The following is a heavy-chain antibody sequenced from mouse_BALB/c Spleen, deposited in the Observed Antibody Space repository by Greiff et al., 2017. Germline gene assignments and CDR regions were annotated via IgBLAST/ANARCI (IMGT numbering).Heavy chain of an antibody. Sequence: QVHVKQSGPGLVAPSQSLSITCTVSGFSLTGYGVNWVRQPPGKGLEWLGMIWGDGSTDYNSALKSRLSISKDNSKSQVFLKMNSLQTDDTARYYCARVHYDEDWYFDGWGAGTTVTGAS. J-gene: IGHJ1*01. CDR3: ARVHYDEDWYFDG. CDR1: GFSLTGYG. CDR2: IWGDGST. D-gene: IGHD2-3*01. V-gene: IGHV2-6-7*01.